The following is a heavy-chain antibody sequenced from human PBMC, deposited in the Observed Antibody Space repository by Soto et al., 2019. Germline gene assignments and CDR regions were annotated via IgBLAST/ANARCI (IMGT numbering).Heavy chain of an antibody. CDR1: GGTFSSYA. CDR2: SIPIFGTA. V-gene: IGHV1-69*01. J-gene: IGHJ6*02. Sequence: QVQLVQSGAEVKKPGSSVKVSCKASGGTFSSYAISWVRQAPGQGLEWMGGSIPIFGTANYAQKCQGRVTITADQSKSTAYMELSSLRSEDTAVYYCATNYDFWRGYYFSYYYGMDVWGQGTTVTVSS. D-gene: IGHD3-3*01. CDR3: ATNYDFWRGYYFSYYYGMDV.